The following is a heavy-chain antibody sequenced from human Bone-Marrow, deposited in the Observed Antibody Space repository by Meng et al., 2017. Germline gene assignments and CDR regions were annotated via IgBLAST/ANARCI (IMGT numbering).Heavy chain of an antibody. D-gene: IGHD4-17*01. V-gene: IGHV4-38-2*01. CDR3: ARVRPMVTLHYYYYYAMDV. CDR1: GYPISSNYY. J-gene: IGHJ6*02. Sequence: SDILSSTFAAPGYPISSNYYWGWTRQPPGMGLEWIGSFYHSGSTYYNPSLKSRVSISADMSKNEFSLRLSSMTAADTAVYYCARVRPMVTLHYYYYYAMDVWGQGTTVTVSS. CDR2: FYHSGST.